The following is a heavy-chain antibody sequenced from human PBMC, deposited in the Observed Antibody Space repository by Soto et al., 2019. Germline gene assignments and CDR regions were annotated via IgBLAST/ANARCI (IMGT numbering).Heavy chain of an antibody. D-gene: IGHD2-21*02. CDR3: ARQEGYTAGCQGY. J-gene: IGHJ4*02. Sequence: QLQLQESGPGLVKPSETLSLTWTVSDNSISSSRYYWGWICQPPGEGLEWIGSIYYSGVTNYNPSLKSRLTIALDTSKSQFSLKLSSVSAADTAVYYCARQEGYTAGCQGYWGPGTLVTVAS. V-gene: IGHV4-39*01. CDR2: IYYSGVT. CDR1: DNSISSSRYY.